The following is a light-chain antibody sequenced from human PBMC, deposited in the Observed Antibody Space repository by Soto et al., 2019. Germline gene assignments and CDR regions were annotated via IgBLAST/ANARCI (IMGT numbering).Light chain of an antibody. Sequence: EVVLTQSPDTLSLSPGERATLSCRASQSVSSTFLAWYQQRPGQAPRLLIYGASSRATGIPDRFSGSGSGTDFTLTSTRLKPEDFALYYCQQFGTSATFGQGTKVEIK. CDR2: GAS. V-gene: IGKV3-20*01. CDR1: QSVSSTF. J-gene: IGKJ1*01. CDR3: QQFGTSAT.